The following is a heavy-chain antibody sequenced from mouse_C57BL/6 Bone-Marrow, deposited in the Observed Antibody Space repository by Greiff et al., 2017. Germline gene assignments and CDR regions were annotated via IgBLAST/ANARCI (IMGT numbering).Heavy chain of an antibody. D-gene: IGHD1-1*01. J-gene: IGHJ2*01. Sequence: VQLQQSGAELMKPGASVKLSCKATGYTFTGYWIEWVKQRPGHGLEWIGEILPGSGSTNSNEKFKGKATFTADTSSNTAYMQLSSLTTADSAIYYGARSRIYYGSSPWYFDYWGQGTTLTVSS. V-gene: IGHV1-9*01. CDR1: GYTFTGYW. CDR2: ILPGSGST. CDR3: ARSRIYYGSSPWYFDY.